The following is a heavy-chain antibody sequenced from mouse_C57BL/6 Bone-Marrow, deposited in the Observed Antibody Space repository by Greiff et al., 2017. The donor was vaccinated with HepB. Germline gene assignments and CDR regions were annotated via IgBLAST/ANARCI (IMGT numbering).Heavy chain of an antibody. J-gene: IGHJ3*01. V-gene: IGHV1-62-3*01. CDR1: GYTFTSYW. D-gene: IGHD2-4*01. CDR3: AREGLRRFAY. Sequence: QVQLQQPGAELVKPGASVKLSCKASGYTFTSYWMHWVKQRPGRGLEWIGRIDPNSGGTKYNEKFKSKATLTVDKPSSTAYMQISSLTSEDSAVYVCAREGLRRFAYWGQGTLVTVSA. CDR2: IDPNSGGT.